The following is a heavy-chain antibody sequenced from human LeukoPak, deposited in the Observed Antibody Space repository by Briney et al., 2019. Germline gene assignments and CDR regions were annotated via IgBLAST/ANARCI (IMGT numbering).Heavy chain of an antibody. CDR2: IYYSGTT. V-gene: IGHV4-61*03. CDR1: GGSVSSGGYY. D-gene: IGHD4-17*01. CDR3: ARVPISTTARGYFDY. J-gene: IGHJ4*02. Sequence: SETLSLTCTVSGGSVSSGGYYWSWIRQPPGKGLERVGYIYYSGTTTYNPSLKSRVTISVDTSKNNFSLKLSSVTAADTAVYYCARVPISTTARGYFDYWGQGTLVTVSS.